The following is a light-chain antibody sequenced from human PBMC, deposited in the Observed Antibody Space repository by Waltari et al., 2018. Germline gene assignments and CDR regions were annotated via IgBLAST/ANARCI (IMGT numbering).Light chain of an antibody. CDR3: ASWDETHYV. J-gene: IGLJ1*01. V-gene: IGLV1-47*01. CDR1: SSNLGSNY. Sequence: QSVLTQPPSASETPGQRVIISCSGSSSNLGSNYLYWYQQLPGMAPKLLIYRNNRRPSGVPDRFTASKSGTFASLAISELRSEDEAVYYCASWDETHYVFGSGTKVTVL. CDR2: RNN.